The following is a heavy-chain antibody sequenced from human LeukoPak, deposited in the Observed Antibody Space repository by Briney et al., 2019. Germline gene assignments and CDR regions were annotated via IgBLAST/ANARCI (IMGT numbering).Heavy chain of an antibody. D-gene: IGHD3-10*01. V-gene: IGHV4-39*07. CDR3: ARLPGYWFDP. CDR2: IYYSGST. CDR1: GGSISSSSYY. J-gene: IGHJ5*02. Sequence: PSETLSLTCTVSGGSISSSSYYWGWIRQPPGKGLEWIGSIYYSGSTYYNPSLKSRVTISVDTSKNQFSLKLSSVTAADTAVYYCARLPGYWFDPWGQGTLVTVSS.